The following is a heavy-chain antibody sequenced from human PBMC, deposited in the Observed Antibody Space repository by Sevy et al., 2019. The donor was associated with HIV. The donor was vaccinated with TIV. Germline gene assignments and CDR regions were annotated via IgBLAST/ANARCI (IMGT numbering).Heavy chain of an antibody. CDR1: GYTFTSYF. CDR2: INPNSGDT. V-gene: IGHV1-2*06. Sequence: ASVKVSCKTSGYTFTSYFMHWVRLAPGLGPEWMGRINPNSGDTNYAQKFEDRVTMTGDTSISTAYMELSSLRADDTAVYYCARSGGYYNGAFDYWGQGTLVTVSS. D-gene: IGHD3-10*01. J-gene: IGHJ4*02. CDR3: ARSGGYYNGAFDY.